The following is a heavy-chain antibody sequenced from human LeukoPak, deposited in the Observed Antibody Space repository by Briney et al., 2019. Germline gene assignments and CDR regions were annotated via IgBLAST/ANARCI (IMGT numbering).Heavy chain of an antibody. CDR2: ISHSGPA. V-gene: IGHV4-34*01. D-gene: IGHD3-16*01. J-gene: IGHJ5*02. CDR3: ATSGWNGGGGFDP. Sequence: PSETLSLTCGVSGGYFSGYYWSWIRQPPGKGRGWIGEISHSGPANYDPSLKSRVSISVGTSSTQFSLIMTSVTAADSAVYYCATSGWNGGGGFDPWGQGTLVIVSS. CDR1: GGYFSGYY.